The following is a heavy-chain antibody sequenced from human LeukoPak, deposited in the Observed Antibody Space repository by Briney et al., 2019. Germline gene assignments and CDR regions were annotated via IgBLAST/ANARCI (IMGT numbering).Heavy chain of an antibody. CDR3: ARERRAAESHWFDP. Sequence: SETLSLTCAVYGGSFSGYYWSWIRQPPGKGLEWIGEINHSGSTNYNPSLKSRVTISVDTSKNQLFLKLSSVTAADTAVYYCARERRAAESHWFDPWGQGTLVTVSS. J-gene: IGHJ5*02. CDR1: GGSFSGYY. CDR2: INHSGST. V-gene: IGHV4-34*01. D-gene: IGHD6-13*01.